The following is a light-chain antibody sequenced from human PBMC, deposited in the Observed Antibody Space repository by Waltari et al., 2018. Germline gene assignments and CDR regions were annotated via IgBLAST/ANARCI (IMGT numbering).Light chain of an antibody. J-gene: IGLJ2*01. Sequence: SYDLTQPPSVSVSPGQTASITCSGDKLGQKYVFWYRQKTGQSPVLVMYEDNRRPSGIPGRVSGSNSGNTATLTISETQVMDDAYYYCQVWDSSTDVVFGGGTKLTVL. CDR3: QVWDSSTDVV. CDR1: KLGQKY. CDR2: EDN. V-gene: IGLV3-1*01.